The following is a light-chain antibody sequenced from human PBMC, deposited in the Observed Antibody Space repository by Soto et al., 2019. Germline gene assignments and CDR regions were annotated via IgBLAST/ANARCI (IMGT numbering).Light chain of an antibody. Sequence: DIVMTQSPDSLGVSLGERATINCKTSQSVLNSSNNKNYLAWYQQKPGQPPKLLIYWASTRESGVPDRFSGSGSGTDFTLTISRLQAEDVAVYYCQQYYSTLTFGPGTKVDIK. V-gene: IGKV4-1*01. CDR2: WAS. CDR1: QSVLNSSNNKNY. CDR3: QQYYSTLT. J-gene: IGKJ3*01.